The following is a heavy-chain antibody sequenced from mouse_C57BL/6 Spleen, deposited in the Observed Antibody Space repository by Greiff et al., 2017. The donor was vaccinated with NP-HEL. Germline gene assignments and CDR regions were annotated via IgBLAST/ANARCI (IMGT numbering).Heavy chain of an antibody. Sequence: QVQLQQSGAELVKPGASVKLSCKASGYTFTSYWMHWVKQRPGQGLEWIGMIHPNSGSTNYNEKFKSKATLTVDKSSSTAYMQLSSLTSEDSAVYYCARDGYDYDGTGFDYWGQGTTLTVSS. V-gene: IGHV1-64*01. D-gene: IGHD2-4*01. CDR3: ARDGYDYDGTGFDY. CDR2: IHPNSGST. J-gene: IGHJ2*01. CDR1: GYTFTSYW.